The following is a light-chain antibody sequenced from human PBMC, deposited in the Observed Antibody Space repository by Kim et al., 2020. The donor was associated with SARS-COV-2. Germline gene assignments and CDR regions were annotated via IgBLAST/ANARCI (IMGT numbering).Light chain of an antibody. J-gene: IGKJ5*01. Sequence: APVGARVTITCRASQSIYSYLAWYQQKPGNVPKILIYKASTLESGVPSRFSGSESGTEFTLTISSLQPDDFATYYCQQFYTYPITFGQGTRLEIK. CDR3: QQFYTYPIT. V-gene: IGKV1-5*03. CDR2: KAS. CDR1: QSIYSY.